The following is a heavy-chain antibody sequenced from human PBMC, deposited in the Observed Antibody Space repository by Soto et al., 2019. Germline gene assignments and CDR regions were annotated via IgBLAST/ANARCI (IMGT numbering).Heavy chain of an antibody. V-gene: IGHV3-30*18. CDR1: GFTFNDYA. CDR3: AKLRLTTYDFWGGCDS. CDR2: ISYDDINK. D-gene: IGHD3-3*01. J-gene: IGHJ4*02. Sequence: QVQLVESGGGVVQPGRSLKLSCLASGFTFNDYAMHLVRQAPGKGLEWVARISYDDINKDYADSVKGRFPISIDNAKNALYLQSNSLRSEDTSVYYCAKLRLTTYDFWGGCDSWGQGTLVTVSS.